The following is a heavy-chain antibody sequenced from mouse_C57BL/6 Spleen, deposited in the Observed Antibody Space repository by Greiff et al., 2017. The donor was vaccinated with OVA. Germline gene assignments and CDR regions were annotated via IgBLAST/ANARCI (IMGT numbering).Heavy chain of an antibody. V-gene: IGHV5-6*01. CDR2: ISSGGSYT. CDR3: AGQSGSNYSAWFAY. Sequence: EVQRVESGGDLVKPGGSLKLSCAASGFTFSSYGMSWVRQTPDKRLEWVATISSGGSYTYYPDSVKGRFTISRDNAKNTLYLQMSSLKSEDTALYYGAGQSGSNYSAWFAYWGQGTLVTVSA. CDR1: GFTFSSYG. D-gene: IGHD2-5*01. J-gene: IGHJ3*01.